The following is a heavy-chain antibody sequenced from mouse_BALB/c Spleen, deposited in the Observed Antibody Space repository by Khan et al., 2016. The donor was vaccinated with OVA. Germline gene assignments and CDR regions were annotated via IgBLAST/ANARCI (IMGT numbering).Heavy chain of an antibody. CDR3: PRSLLNFHWYFDV. V-gene: IGHV5-17*02. CDR1: GFTFSSFG. J-gene: IGHJ1*01. CDR2: ISSGSSTI. Sequence: EEDGGGLVQPGGSRKLSCAASGFTFSSFGIHWVRQAPKKGLEWVAYISSGSSTIYYVDTVKGRFTISRDIPKNTLFLQMTSLRSEDTAMYYFPRSLLNFHWYFDVWGAGTSVTVSS. D-gene: IGHD1-3*01.